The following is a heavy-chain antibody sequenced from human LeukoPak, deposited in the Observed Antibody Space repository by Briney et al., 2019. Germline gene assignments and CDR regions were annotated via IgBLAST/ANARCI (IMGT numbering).Heavy chain of an antibody. D-gene: IGHD6-13*01. CDR2: IYYSGST. V-gene: IGHV4-59*08. J-gene: IGHJ4*02. Sequence: PSETLSLTCTVSGGSISSYYWSWVRQPPGKGLEWIGYIYYSGSTNYNPSLKSRVTISVDTSKNQFSLKLSSVTAADTPVYYCARRAERYSSSWYDYWGQGTLVSVPS. CDR1: GGSISSYY. CDR3: ARRAERYSSSWYDY.